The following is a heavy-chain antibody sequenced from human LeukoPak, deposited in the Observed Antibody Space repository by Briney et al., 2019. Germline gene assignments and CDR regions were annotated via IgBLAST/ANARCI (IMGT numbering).Heavy chain of an antibody. CDR1: GFTFSSYA. CDR3: AKFVNYYDSSGAYSDY. CDR2: ISGSGGST. V-gene: IGHV3-23*01. Sequence: GGSLRLSCAASGFTFSSYAMSWVRQAPGKGLEWVSAISGSGGSTYYADSVKGRFTISRDNSKNTLYLQMNSLRAEDTAVYYCAKFVNYYDSSGAYSDYWGQRTLVTVSS. J-gene: IGHJ4*02. D-gene: IGHD3-22*01.